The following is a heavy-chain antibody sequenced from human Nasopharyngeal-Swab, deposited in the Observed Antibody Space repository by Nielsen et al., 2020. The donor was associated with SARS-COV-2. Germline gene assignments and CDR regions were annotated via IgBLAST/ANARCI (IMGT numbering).Heavy chain of an antibody. CDR1: GFIFSASA. CDR2: IGDKDHNYAT. CDR3: TTYFYFDY. J-gene: IGHJ4*02. V-gene: IGHV3-73*01. Sequence: GESLKISCAASGFIFSASALHWVRPASGTGLEWVGRIGDKDHNYATTYGASVQGRITISRDDSKNTAFLQMDSLKTDDTALDYCTTYFYFDYWGQGTLFSVSS. D-gene: IGHD2/OR15-2a*01.